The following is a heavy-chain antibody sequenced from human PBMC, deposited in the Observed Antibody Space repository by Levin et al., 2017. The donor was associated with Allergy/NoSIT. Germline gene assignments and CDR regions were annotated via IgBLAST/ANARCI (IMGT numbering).Heavy chain of an antibody. CDR1: GFTFSTYA. CDR2: INAGGDIT. J-gene: IGHJ4*02. D-gene: IGHD1-14*01. CDR3: TKNGRNFPADC. Sequence: PSETLSLTCTASGFTFSTYAMNWVRQAPGKGLDWVGAINAGGDITYYADSVRGRFTVSRDNSKNTLYLQMNSLRGEDTAVYYCTKNGRNFPADCWGQGILVTVSS. V-gene: IGHV3-23*01.